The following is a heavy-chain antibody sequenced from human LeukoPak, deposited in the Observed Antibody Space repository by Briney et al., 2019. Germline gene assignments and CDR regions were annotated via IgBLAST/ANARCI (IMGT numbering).Heavy chain of an antibody. J-gene: IGHJ4*02. Sequence: ASVKVSCKASGFTFSGYYLQWVRQAPGQGLDWMGWIKPDSGGTNYAQKFQGRVTMTRDTSIKTGYMELSRLRSDDTAVYFCARVIGFGELSLGHWGQGTLVTVSS. V-gene: IGHV1-2*02. CDR1: GFTFSGYY. CDR2: IKPDSGGT. D-gene: IGHD3-10*01. CDR3: ARVIGFGELSLGH.